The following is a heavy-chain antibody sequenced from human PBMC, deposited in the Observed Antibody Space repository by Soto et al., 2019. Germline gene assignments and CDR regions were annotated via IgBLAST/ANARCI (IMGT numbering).Heavy chain of an antibody. V-gene: IGHV4-59*01. CDR3: ARVNYGYCSGGSCYSDVSLFDY. Sequence: SSETQSLTSTVSGGNIRSYYWSWIRQPPGKGLEWIGYIYYSGSTNYNPSLKSRVTISVDTSKNQFSLKLSSVTAADTAVYYCARVNYGYCSGGSCYSDVSLFDYWGQGTLVTVSS. D-gene: IGHD2-15*01. J-gene: IGHJ4*02. CDR1: GGNIRSYY. CDR2: IYYSGST.